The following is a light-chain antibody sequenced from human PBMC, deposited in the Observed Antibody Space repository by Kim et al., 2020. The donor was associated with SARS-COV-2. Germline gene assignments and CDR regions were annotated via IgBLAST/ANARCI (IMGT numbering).Light chain of an antibody. CDR2: QAS. CDR3: QQCIRFPYT. J-gene: IGKJ2*01. CDR1: QIVETF. Sequence: EIQMTQSPSTLSASVGDRVTITCRASQIVETFLAWYQQKPGKAPDLLIYQASSLQIGVPSRFSGSGSGTEFTLTINSLQPDDFATYYCQQCIRFPYTFGRGTKLEI. V-gene: IGKV1-5*03.